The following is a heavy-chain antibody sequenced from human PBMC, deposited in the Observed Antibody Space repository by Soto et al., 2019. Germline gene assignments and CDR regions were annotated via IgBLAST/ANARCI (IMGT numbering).Heavy chain of an antibody. CDR3: GKTGFWSGYRVVDY. V-gene: IGHV4-39*01. J-gene: IGHJ4*02. Sequence: SETLSLTCTVSGGSISSSISYWGWIRQPPGKGLEWIGSINYSGSTYYNPSLKSRITISVDTSKNQFSLRLSSVTAADTAVYFCGKTGFWSGYRVVDYWGQGTLVTVSS. CDR1: GGSISSSISY. D-gene: IGHD3-3*01. CDR2: INYSGST.